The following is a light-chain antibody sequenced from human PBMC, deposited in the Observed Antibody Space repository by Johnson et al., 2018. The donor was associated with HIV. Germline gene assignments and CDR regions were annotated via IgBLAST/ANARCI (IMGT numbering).Light chain of an antibody. CDR3: ATRDSSLSPRGV. CDR2: DNN. V-gene: IGLV1-51*01. J-gene: IGLJ1*01. Sequence: QSVLTQPPSVSAAPGQKVTISCSGSSSNIGNNYVSWYQQLPGTAPKLLIYDNNKRPSGIPDRFSGSKSGTSATLGITGLQTGDAADYYCATRDSSLSPRGVLGTGTKVTVL. CDR1: SSNIGNNY.